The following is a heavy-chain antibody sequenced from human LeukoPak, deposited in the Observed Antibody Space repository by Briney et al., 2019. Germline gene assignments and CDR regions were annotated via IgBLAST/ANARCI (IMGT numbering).Heavy chain of an antibody. J-gene: IGHJ6*03. V-gene: IGHV3-21*01. Sequence: GGSLRLSCAASGFTLSSYSMNWVRQAPGKGLEWVSSISSSSSYIYYADSVKGRFTISRDNAKNSLYLQMNSLRAEDTAVYYCARGAGPYYYHYMDVWGKGTTVTVSS. CDR1: GFTLSSYS. D-gene: IGHD6-19*01. CDR3: ARGAGPYYYHYMDV. CDR2: ISSSSSYI.